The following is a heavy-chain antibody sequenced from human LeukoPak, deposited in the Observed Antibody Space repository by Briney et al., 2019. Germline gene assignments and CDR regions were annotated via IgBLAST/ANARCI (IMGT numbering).Heavy chain of an antibody. V-gene: IGHV3-23*01. D-gene: IGHD2-15*01. J-gene: IGHJ4*02. Sequence: AGGSLRLSCVASGFTFDDYAMHWVRQAPGKGLEWVSRINDDGSATFYADSVKGRFTISRDNSKNTLYLQMNSLRAEDTAVYYCAKTRGGSPRAFDYWGQGTLVTVSS. CDR2: INDDGSAT. CDR3: AKTRGGSPRAFDY. CDR1: GFTFDDYA.